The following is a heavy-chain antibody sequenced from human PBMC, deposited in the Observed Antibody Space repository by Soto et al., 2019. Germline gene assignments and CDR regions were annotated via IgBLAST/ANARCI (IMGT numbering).Heavy chain of an antibody. V-gene: IGHV4-34*01. CDR3: ARGLYCTGGSCLGNSFSMHV. D-gene: IGHD2-15*01. Sequence: SETLSLTCAVYGGSFSGYYWSWIRQPPGKGLEWIGEINHTGSTNYNPSLKSRVTISVDTSKNQLSLKLSSVTAADTAVYYCARGLYCTGGSCLGNSFSMHVWCKGPTVTVSS. CDR1: GGSFSGYY. CDR2: INHTGST. J-gene: IGHJ6*03.